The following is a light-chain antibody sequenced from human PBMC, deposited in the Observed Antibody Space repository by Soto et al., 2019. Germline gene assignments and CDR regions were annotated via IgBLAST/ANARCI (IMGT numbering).Light chain of an antibody. CDR2: AAS. CDR3: QKLNTYPVT. CDR1: QSISRY. Sequence: DIQMPQSPSSLSASVVDIVTIPCRASQSISRYLAWYQQKTGRAPQLLISAASTLQSGVPSRFSGSGSGTHLNLVISRLQPEDFATYYCQKLNTYPVTCGGGTKVNIK. V-gene: IGKV1-9*01. J-gene: IGKJ4*01.